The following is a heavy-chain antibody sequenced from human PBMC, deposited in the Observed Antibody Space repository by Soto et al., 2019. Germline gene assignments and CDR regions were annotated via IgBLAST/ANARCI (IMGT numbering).Heavy chain of an antibody. CDR1: GFVFKDSS. Sequence: EVLLVESGGGLVQPGGSLKLSCEASGFVFKDSSIHWVRQASGKGLEWVGRIRDRAYNYATAYAASVKVRFTISRDDSNNKAYLQMDSLKTEDTAIYYCTRLISAAQDYWGQGTLVTVSS. V-gene: IGHV3-73*01. CDR3: TRLISAAQDY. CDR2: IRDRAYNYAT. D-gene: IGHD3-10*01. J-gene: IGHJ4*02.